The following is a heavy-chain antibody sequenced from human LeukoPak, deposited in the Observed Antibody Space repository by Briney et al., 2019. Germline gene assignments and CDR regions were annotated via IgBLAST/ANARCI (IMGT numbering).Heavy chain of an antibody. CDR2: IYYSGST. D-gene: IGHD6-19*01. J-gene: IGHJ6*03. CDR3: ARGHFRYSSGWYRGGPYYYYMDV. Sequence: SETLSLTCTVSGGSISSYYWSWIRQPPGKGLEWIGYIYYSGSTNYNPSLKSRVTISVDTSKHQFSLKLSSVTAADTAVYYCARGHFRYSSGWYRGGPYYYYMDVWGKGTTVTVSS. CDR1: GGSISSYY. V-gene: IGHV4-59*01.